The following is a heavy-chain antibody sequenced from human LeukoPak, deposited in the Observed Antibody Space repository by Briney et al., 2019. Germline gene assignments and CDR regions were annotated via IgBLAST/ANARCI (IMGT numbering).Heavy chain of an antibody. Sequence: PSETLSLTCAVSGESFSGNFWNWIRQSPGKGLEWIGVIDNNGITIYNPAFKSRGTMSDETTRKRFSLRQTSESAADKGAYYCGRGGGGANAFYIDFWGQGSLVTVSS. V-gene: IGHV4-34*01. CDR2: IDNNGIT. J-gene: IGHJ4*02. CDR3: GRGGGGANAFYIDF. D-gene: IGHD2/OR15-2a*01. CDR1: GESFSGNF.